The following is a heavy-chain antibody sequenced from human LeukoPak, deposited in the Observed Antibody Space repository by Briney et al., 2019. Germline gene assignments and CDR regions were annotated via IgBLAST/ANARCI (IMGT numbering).Heavy chain of an antibody. D-gene: IGHD2-8*02. CDR3: AREASTEIIGGMDV. J-gene: IGHJ6*02. CDR1: GFTFSSYS. V-gene: IGHV3-30*02. CDR2: IQTGGDPK. Sequence: PGGSLRLSCAASGFTFSSYSMDWVRQAPGKGLEWVSFIQTGGDPKYYADSVRGRFTISRDNSKKTCSLQMDSLRVEDTATYYCAREASTEIIGGMDVRGQGTTVTVTS.